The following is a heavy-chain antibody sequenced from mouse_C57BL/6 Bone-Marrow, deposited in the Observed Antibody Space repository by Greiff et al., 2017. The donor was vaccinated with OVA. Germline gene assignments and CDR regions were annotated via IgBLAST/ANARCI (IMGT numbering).Heavy chain of an antibody. Sequence: QVQLQQSGAELVKPGASVKISCKASGYAFSSYWMNWVKQRPGKCLEWIGQIYPGDGDTNYNGKFKGKATLTADKSSSTAYMQLSSLTSEDSAVYFCARDFYYGSKDYWGQGTTLTVSS. J-gene: IGHJ2*01. CDR2: IYPGDGDT. CDR1: GYAFSSYW. V-gene: IGHV1-80*01. D-gene: IGHD1-1*01. CDR3: ARDFYYGSKDY.